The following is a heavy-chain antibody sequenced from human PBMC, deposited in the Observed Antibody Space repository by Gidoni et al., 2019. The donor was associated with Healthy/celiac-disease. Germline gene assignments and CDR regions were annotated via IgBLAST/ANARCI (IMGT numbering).Heavy chain of an antibody. Sequence: QVQLVESGGGVVQPGRSLRLSCAASGFPFSSYGMHWVRQAPGKGLEWVAVIWYDGSNKYYADSVKGRFTISRDNSKNTLYLQMNSLRAEDTAVYYCARGQYSSGLGAFDIWGQGTMVTVSS. J-gene: IGHJ3*02. V-gene: IGHV3-33*01. CDR2: IWYDGSNK. CDR1: GFPFSSYG. D-gene: IGHD6-19*01. CDR3: ARGQYSSGLGAFDI.